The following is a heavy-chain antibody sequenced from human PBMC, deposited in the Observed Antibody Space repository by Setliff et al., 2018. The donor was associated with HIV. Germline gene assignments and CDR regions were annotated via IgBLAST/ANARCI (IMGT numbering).Heavy chain of an antibody. CDR2: IFARGDGT. J-gene: IGHJ4*02. Sequence: GGSLRLSCAVSGFNVGTNGLSWVRQAPGKGLEWVSDIFARGDGTSYAESVKGRFTISRDDSMSVAYLQLNSLKTDDTAVYYCIRPLWYNSGWTFDNWGQGTLVTVSS. CDR3: IRPLWYNSGWTFDN. V-gene: IGHV3-23*01. D-gene: IGHD6-19*01. CDR1: GFNVGTNG.